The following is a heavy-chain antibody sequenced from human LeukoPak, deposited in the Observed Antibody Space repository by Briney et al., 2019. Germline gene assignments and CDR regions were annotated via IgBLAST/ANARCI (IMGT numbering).Heavy chain of an antibody. CDR1: GGSISSYY. J-gene: IGHJ6*03. V-gene: IGHV4-4*07. Sequence: SETLSLTCTVSGGSISSYYWSWIRQPAGKGLEWIGRIYTSGSTNYNPSLKSRVTMSVDTSKNQFSLKLSSVTAADTAVYYCARDDYDSSGYYYYYYYTDVWGKGTTVTVSS. CDR3: ARDDYDSSGYYYYYYYTDV. D-gene: IGHD3-22*01. CDR2: IYTSGST.